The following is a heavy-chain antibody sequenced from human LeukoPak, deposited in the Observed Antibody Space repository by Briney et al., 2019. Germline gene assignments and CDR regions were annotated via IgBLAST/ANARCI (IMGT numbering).Heavy chain of an antibody. CDR3: ARRGGYSDY. CDR1: GGSFSGYY. Sequence: PSETLSLTCAVYGGSFSGYYWSWIRQPPGKGLEWIGEINHSGSTNYNPSLKSRVTISVDTSKNQFSLKLSSVTAADTAVYYCARRGGYSDYWGQGTLATVSS. CDR2: INHSGST. V-gene: IGHV4-34*01. J-gene: IGHJ4*02. D-gene: IGHD2-15*01.